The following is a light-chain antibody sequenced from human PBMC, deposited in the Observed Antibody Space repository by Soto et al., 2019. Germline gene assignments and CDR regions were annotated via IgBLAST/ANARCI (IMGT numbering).Light chain of an antibody. Sequence: DIQMTQSPSTLSASVGDRVTVTCRASQSISTYLAWYRHKPGEAPKLLIYKASTLERGVPSRFSGSGSGTEFTLTISNLQPDDIATYYCQQYENYWTFGQGTKVDIK. J-gene: IGKJ1*01. CDR3: QQYENYWT. CDR1: QSISTY. V-gene: IGKV1-5*03. CDR2: KAS.